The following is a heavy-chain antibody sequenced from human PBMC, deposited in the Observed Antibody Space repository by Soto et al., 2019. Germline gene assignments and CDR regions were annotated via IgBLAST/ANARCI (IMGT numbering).Heavy chain of an antibody. CDR1: VYTFTGYY. CDR2: INLTSGGT. D-gene: IGHD6-13*01. Sequence: PMKVSSWASVYTFTGYYMHGVREAPGQGLEWVGWINLTSGGTNYAQKFRGRVTMTRDTSISTAYMELSRLRSDDTAVYYCARASTPQQLVGGDVWGQGTTVTVSS. V-gene: IGHV1-2*02. CDR3: ARASTPQQLVGGDV. J-gene: IGHJ6*02.